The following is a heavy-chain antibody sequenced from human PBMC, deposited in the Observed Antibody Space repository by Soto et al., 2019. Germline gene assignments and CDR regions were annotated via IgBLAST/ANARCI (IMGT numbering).Heavy chain of an antibody. J-gene: IGHJ4*02. Sequence: ASVKVCCKASGYTFTSYSMHWVRQATGQRLEWMGWINAGNGNTKYSQKFQGRVTITRDTSASTAYMELGSLRSEDTAVYYCARGLNVYYFDYWGQGTLVTVSS. CDR3: ARGLNVYYFDY. D-gene: IGHD3-16*01. CDR2: INAGNGNT. CDR1: GYTFTSYS. V-gene: IGHV1-3*01.